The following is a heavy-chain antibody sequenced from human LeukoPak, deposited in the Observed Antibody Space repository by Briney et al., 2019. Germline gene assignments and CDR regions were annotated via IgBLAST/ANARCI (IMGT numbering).Heavy chain of an antibody. CDR1: GFTFSSYG. V-gene: IGHV3-33*01. Sequence: GGSLRLSCAASGFTFSSYGMPWVRQAPGKGLEWVAVIWYDGSTKYYAACVKGRFTISRDNSKNTLDLQMNSLRAEDTAVYYCARIAQGGYCTNGVCQDAFDIWGQGTMVTVSS. D-gene: IGHD2-8*01. J-gene: IGHJ3*02. CDR2: IWYDGSTK. CDR3: ARIAQGGYCTNGVCQDAFDI.